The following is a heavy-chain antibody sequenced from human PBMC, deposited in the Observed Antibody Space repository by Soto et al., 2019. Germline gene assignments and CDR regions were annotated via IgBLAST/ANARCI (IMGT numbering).Heavy chain of an antibody. CDR3: ARCMGFDGSGYAFFDS. Sequence: EVQLVESGGGLVKPGGSLRLSCAASGFTFSGHTINWFRQAPGKGLEWVSSVSSSSSYIYYADSVKGRFTVSRDNAEKSLYLKMNSLRAEDTAMYYCARCMGFDGSGYAFFDSWGQGTLVTVSS. J-gene: IGHJ4*02. V-gene: IGHV3-21*01. CDR1: GFTFSGHT. D-gene: IGHD3-10*01. CDR2: VSSSSSYI.